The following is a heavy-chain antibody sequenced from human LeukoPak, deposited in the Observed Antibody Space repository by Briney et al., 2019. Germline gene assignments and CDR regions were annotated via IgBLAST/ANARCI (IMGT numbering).Heavy chain of an antibody. CDR1: GFTFSSYS. CDR3: ASSTEKHSSGWYIQGSFDI. CDR2: IGYRGGSI. V-gene: IGHV3-23*01. Sequence: GGSLRLSCAASGFTFSSYSMNWVRQAPGKGLEWVSIIGYRGGSIYYGNSVKGRFTISRDNSENTLSLQMNGLRPEDTAVYYCASSTEKHSSGWYIQGSFDIWGQGTMVTVSS. D-gene: IGHD6-19*01. J-gene: IGHJ3*02.